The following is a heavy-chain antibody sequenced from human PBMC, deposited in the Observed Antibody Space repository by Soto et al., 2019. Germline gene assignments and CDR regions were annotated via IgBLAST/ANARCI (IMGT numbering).Heavy chain of an antibody. Sequence: LSETLSLTCAVSGDSMTRSVWWTWVRQPPGKGLEWIGEVFHTGNTNYNPSLKSRVTMSVDKSTNEFSLKVTSVTAADTAIYYCARKAWVRFDYWGQGALVTVS. CDR3: ARKAWVRFDY. CDR1: GDSMTRSVW. V-gene: IGHV4-4*02. CDR2: VFHTGNT. J-gene: IGHJ4*02. D-gene: IGHD7-27*01.